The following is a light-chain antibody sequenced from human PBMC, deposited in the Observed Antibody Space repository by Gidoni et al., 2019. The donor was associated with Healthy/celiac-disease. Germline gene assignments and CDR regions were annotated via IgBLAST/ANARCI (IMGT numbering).Light chain of an antibody. CDR3: QQSYSTPDT. CDR2: AAS. V-gene: IGKV1-39*01. Sequence: DIQMTPSPSSLSASVGDRVTITCRASQSISSYLNWYQQKPGKAPKLLIYAASSLQSGVPSRFSGSGSGTDFTLTISSLQPEDFGTYYCQQSYSTPDTFGQGTKLEIK. J-gene: IGKJ2*01. CDR1: QSISSY.